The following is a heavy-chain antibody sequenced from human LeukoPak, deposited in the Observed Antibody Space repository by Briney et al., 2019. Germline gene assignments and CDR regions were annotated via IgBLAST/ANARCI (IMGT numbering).Heavy chain of an antibody. Sequence: GGSLRLSCAASGLTLSGQWMSWVRQAPGKGLEWVANIKGDGSENIYLDSVKGRFTISGDNAKNSLYLQMNSLRAEDTAVYYCARDFGYFWGQGTLVTVSS. V-gene: IGHV3-7*04. CDR3: ARDFGYF. D-gene: IGHD3-10*01. CDR2: IKGDGSEN. J-gene: IGHJ4*02. CDR1: GLTLSGQW.